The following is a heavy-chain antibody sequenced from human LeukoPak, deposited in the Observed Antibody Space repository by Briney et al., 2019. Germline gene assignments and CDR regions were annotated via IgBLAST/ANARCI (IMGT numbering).Heavy chain of an antibody. CDR1: GFTFSSYW. CDR2: IKQDGSEK. J-gene: IGHJ2*01. Sequence: GGSLRLSCAASGFTFSSYWMSWVRQAPGKGLEWVANIKQDGSEKYYVDSVTGRFTISRDNAKNSLYLQMNSLRAEDTAVYYCARDLGQDWYFDLWDRGTLVTVSS. V-gene: IGHV3-7*01. D-gene: IGHD3-16*01. CDR3: ARDLGQDWYFDL.